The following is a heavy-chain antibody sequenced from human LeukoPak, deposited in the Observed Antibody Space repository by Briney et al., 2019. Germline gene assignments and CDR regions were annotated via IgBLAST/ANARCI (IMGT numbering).Heavy chain of an antibody. D-gene: IGHD3-10*01. V-gene: IGHV1-18*01. CDR3: SRDGEGSTRVSNF. Sequence: ASVKVSCKPAGYTFTSYGINWVRQAPGQGLEWMGWISAYNGNTNYAQKVQGRGTMTTDTSTSTAYMELRSMRSDDAAVYYCSRDGEGSTRVSNFWGQGTLVTVAS. J-gene: IGHJ4*02. CDR2: ISAYNGNT. CDR1: GYTFTSYG.